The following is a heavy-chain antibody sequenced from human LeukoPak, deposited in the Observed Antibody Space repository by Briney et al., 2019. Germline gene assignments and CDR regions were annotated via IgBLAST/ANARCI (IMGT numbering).Heavy chain of an antibody. J-gene: IGHJ5*02. CDR3: AKCSTPYHYDSTGYYWFDP. V-gene: IGHV4-4*09. CDR2: IYTSRTT. D-gene: IGHD3-22*01. Sequence: KPSETLSLTCAVSGGSISRDYWTWIRQPPGKGLEWMGDIYTSRTTNYNPSLRSRVSMSVDVSKTQLSLKLSSVTAADTAVYFCAKCSTPYHYDSTGYYWFDPWGQGTLVTVSS. CDR1: GGSISRDY.